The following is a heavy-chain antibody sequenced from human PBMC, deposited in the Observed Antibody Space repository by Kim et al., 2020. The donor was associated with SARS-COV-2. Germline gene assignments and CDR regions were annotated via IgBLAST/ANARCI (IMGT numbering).Heavy chain of an antibody. CDR1: GFTFSSYA. V-gene: IGHV3-23*01. D-gene: IGHD3-22*01. Sequence: GGSLRLSCAASGFTFSSYAMSWVRQAPGKGLEWVSAISGSGGSTYYADSVKGRFTISRDNSKNTLYLQMNSLRAEDTAVYYCAKAGNYYDSSGFHLDYWGQGTLVTVSS. CDR3: AKAGNYYDSSGFHLDY. CDR2: ISGSGGST. J-gene: IGHJ4*02.